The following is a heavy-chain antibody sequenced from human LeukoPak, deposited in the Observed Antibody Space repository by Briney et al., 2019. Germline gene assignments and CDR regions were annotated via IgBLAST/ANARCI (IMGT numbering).Heavy chain of an antibody. V-gene: IGHV4-4*07. CDR3: ARWELLSTPDAFDI. D-gene: IGHD3-10*01. J-gene: IGHJ3*02. CDR2: VYSSGST. CDR1: GGSISSYY. Sequence: SETLSLTCTVSGGSISSYYWSWIRQPAGKGLEWIGRVYSSGSTIYNPSLKSRVTMSVDTSKNQFSLKVSSVTAADTAVYYCARWELLSTPDAFDIWGQGTMVTVSS.